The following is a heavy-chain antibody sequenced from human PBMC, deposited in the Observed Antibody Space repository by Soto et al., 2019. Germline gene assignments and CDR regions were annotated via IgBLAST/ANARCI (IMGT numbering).Heavy chain of an antibody. Sequence: PSETLSLTCAVSGGPISAYSWSWVRQPPGKGLEWIGNIHYNGNTKYSPSLKSRVTMSVDTSKNHFSLRLISVTAADTAIYFCAREGNLGRWLQPLDFWGQGTLVTVSS. D-gene: IGHD5-12*01. V-gene: IGHV4-59*01. CDR3: AREGNLGRWLQPLDF. J-gene: IGHJ4*02. CDR1: GGPISAYS. CDR2: IHYNGNT.